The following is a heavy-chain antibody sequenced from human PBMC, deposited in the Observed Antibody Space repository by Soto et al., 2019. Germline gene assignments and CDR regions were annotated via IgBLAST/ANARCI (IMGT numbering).Heavy chain of an antibody. CDR1: GGSISSGGYY. D-gene: IGHD3-9*01. CDR3: ARFDWRAHFDP. V-gene: IGHV4-31*03. Sequence: LSLTCTVSGGSISSGGYYWSWIRQHPGKGLEWIGYIYYSGSTYYNPSLKSRVTISVDTSKNQFSLKLSSVTAADTAVYYCARFDWRAHFDPWGQGTLVTVCS. CDR2: IYYSGST. J-gene: IGHJ5*02.